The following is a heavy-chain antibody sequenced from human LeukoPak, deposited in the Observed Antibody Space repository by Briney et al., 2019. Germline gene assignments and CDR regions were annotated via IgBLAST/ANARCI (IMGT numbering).Heavy chain of an antibody. D-gene: IGHD6-19*01. CDR1: GGTFSSYA. J-gene: IGHJ4*02. CDR2: IIPIFGTA. CDR3: ARDRVSYSSGWRFDY. V-gene: IGHV1-69*06. Sequence: GASVKVSCKASGGTFSSYAISWVRQAPGQGLEWMGGIIPIFGTANYAQKFQGRVTIAADKSTSTAYMELSSLRSEDTAVYYCARDRVSYSSGWRFDYWGQGTLVTVSS.